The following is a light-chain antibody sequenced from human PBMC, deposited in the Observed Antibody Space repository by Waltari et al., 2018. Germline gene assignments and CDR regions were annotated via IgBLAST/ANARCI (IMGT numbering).Light chain of an antibody. CDR1: SSDVGGYNY. J-gene: IGLJ1*01. CDR2: EFR. CDR3: SSYTSSSTYV. V-gene: IGLV2-14*01. Sequence: QCALTQPASVSGSPGQSITISCTGTSSDVGGYNYVSWYQQHPGKAPKLMIYEFRNRPSGVSNRFSGSKSGNTASLTISGLQAEDEADYYCSSYTSSSTYVFGTGTKVTVL.